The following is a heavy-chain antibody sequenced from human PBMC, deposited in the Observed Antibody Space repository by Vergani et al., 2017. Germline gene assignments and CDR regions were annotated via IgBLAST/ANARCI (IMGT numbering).Heavy chain of an antibody. J-gene: IGHJ5*02. CDR3: ARPTMVRGVISWFDP. CDR2: IYPGDSDT. D-gene: IGHD3-10*01. CDR1: GYSFTSYW. Sequence: EVQLVQSGAEVKKPGESLKISCKGSGYSFTSYWIGWVRQMPGKGLEWMGIIYPGDSDTRYSPSFKGQVTISADKSISTAYLQWSSLKASETAMYYCARPTMVRGVISWFDPWGQGTLVTVSS. V-gene: IGHV5-51*01.